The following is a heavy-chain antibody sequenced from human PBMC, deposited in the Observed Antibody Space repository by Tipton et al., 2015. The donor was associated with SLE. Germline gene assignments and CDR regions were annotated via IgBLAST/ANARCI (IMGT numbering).Heavy chain of an antibody. CDR1: GSSISSYY. CDR3: ARVGGQAAGFDY. D-gene: IGHD2-15*01. Sequence: TLSLTCTVSGSSISSYYWSWIRQPPGKGLEWIGYIYYSGSTNYNPSLKSRVTISVDTSKNQFSLKLSSVTAADTAVYYCARVGGQAAGFDYWGQGTLVTVSS. V-gene: IGHV4-59*01. J-gene: IGHJ4*02. CDR2: IYYSGST.